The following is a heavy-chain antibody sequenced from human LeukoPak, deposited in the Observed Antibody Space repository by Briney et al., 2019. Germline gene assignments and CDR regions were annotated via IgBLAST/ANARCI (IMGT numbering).Heavy chain of an antibody. CDR2: ISHSGST. J-gene: IGHJ4*02. CDR1: AYSISGYY. D-gene: IGHD4-17*01. V-gene: IGHV4-38-2*01. CDR3: ARVADYGDYVGVDY. Sequence: SETLSLTCAVSAYSISGYYWGWIRQPPGRGLEWIGSISHSGSTYYNPSLKSRVTISVDTSKNQFSLKLSSVTAADTAVYYCARVADYGDYVGVDYWGQGTLVTVSS.